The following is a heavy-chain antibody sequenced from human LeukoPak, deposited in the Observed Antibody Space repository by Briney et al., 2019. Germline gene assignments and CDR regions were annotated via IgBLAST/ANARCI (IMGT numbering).Heavy chain of an antibody. CDR3: ERVSMSQY. CDR2: IYSGDRT. V-gene: IGHV3-53*01. Sequence: GGSLRLSCAASGFSVSSNYMSWVRQAPGKGLEWVSVIYSGDRTYYADSVKGRFTISRDSSKNTLYLQMNNLRVEDTAVYYCERVSMSQYWGQGTLVTVSS. D-gene: IGHD5/OR15-5a*01. CDR1: GFSVSSNY. J-gene: IGHJ4*02.